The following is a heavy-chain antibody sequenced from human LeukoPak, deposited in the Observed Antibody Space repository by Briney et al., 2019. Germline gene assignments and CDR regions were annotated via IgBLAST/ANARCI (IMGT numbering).Heavy chain of an antibody. V-gene: IGHV3-48*03. CDR2: ISGSGSTI. J-gene: IGHJ4*02. CDR1: GFTFSTYE. CDR3: ARRILGPDYYDI. D-gene: IGHD3-22*01. Sequence: PGGSLRLSCAASGFTFSTYEMNWVRQAPGKGLEWVSYISGSGSTIYYADSVKGRFTISRDNAKKSLSLQMNTLRAEDTAVYYCARRILGPDYYDIWGQGTLVTVSS.